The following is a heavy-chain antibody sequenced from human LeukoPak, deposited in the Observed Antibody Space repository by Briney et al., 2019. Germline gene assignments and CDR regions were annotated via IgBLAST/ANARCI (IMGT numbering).Heavy chain of an antibody. CDR3: ARYRYYYDSSGYYFDY. J-gene: IGHJ4*02. D-gene: IGHD3-22*01. CDR1: GGSIRSYY. Sequence: SETLSLTCTVSGGSIRSYYWSWIRQPPGKGLEWIAYIYYSGSTNYNPSLKSRVTISVDTSKNQFSLKLSSVTAADTAVYYCARYRYYYDSSGYYFDYWGQGTLVTVSS. CDR2: IYYSGST. V-gene: IGHV4-59*01.